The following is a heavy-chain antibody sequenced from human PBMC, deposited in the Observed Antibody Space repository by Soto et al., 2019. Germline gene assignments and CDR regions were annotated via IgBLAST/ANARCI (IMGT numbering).Heavy chain of an antibody. V-gene: IGHV1-46*04. CDR3: AIGGDGDNWGNFIDY. Sequence: ASVKVSWKASGYTFTAYYMHWLRQAPGHGLEWVGIIKLSGGTTIYAQKLQGRVTLTRDTSTSTVYMELNSLRSDDTAVYYCAIGGDGDNWGNFIDYSGQATPVTVSS. CDR1: GYTFTAYY. J-gene: IGHJ4*02. D-gene: IGHD3-16*01. CDR2: IKLSGGTT.